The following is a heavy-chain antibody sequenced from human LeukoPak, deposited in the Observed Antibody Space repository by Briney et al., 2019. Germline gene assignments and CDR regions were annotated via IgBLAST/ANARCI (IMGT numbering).Heavy chain of an antibody. D-gene: IGHD6-19*01. CDR1: GGSISSSNW. CDR2: IYHSGST. V-gene: IGHV4-4*02. CDR3: ARDLTPGYSSGWYPLEFDY. J-gene: IGHJ4*02. Sequence: SGTLSLTCAVSGGSISSSNWWSWVRQPPGKGLEWIGEIYHSGSTNYNPSLKSRVTISVDKSKNQFSLKLSSVTAADTAVYYCARDLTPGYSSGWYPLEFDYWGQGTLVTVSS.